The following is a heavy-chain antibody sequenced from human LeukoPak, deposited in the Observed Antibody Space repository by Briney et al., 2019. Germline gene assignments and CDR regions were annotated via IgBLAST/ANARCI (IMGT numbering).Heavy chain of an antibody. V-gene: IGHV3-21*01. Sequence: GGSLRLSCAASGFTFSSYSMNWVRQAPGKGLEWVSSISSSSSYIYYADSVKGRFTISRDDAKNSLYLQMNSLRAEDTAVYYCARGRNSSSWVFDYWGQGTLVTVSS. CDR3: ARGRNSSSWVFDY. J-gene: IGHJ4*02. CDR2: ISSSSSYI. D-gene: IGHD6-13*01. CDR1: GFTFSSYS.